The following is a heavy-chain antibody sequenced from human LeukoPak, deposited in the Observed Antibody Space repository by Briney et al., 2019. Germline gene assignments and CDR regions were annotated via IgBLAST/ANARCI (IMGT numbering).Heavy chain of an antibody. CDR1: GGTFSSYA. Sequence: SVKVSCNASGGTFSSYAISWVRQAPGQGLEWMGRIIPIFGTANYAQKFQGRVTITTDESTSTAYMELSSLRSEDTAVYYCARESLGIAAYDYWGQGTLVTVYS. CDR2: IIPIFGTA. CDR3: ARESLGIAAYDY. D-gene: IGHD6-13*01. J-gene: IGHJ4*02. V-gene: IGHV1-69*05.